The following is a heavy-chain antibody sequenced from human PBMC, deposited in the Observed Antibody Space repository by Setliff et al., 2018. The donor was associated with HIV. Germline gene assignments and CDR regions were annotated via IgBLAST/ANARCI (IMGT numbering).Heavy chain of an antibody. CDR3: ARVPSPFVQEGYFDD. D-gene: IGHD3-3*01. V-gene: IGHV1-69*05. J-gene: IGHJ4*01. Sequence: ASVKVSCKVSGGTFSDYAVTWVRQAPGQGLEWMGGVIPVFGTGNYAQKFQGRVTITTDESTRTAYMELRSLGSEDTAVYYCARVPSPFVQEGYFDDWGQGTLVTVSS. CDR1: GGTFSDYA. CDR2: VIPVFGTG.